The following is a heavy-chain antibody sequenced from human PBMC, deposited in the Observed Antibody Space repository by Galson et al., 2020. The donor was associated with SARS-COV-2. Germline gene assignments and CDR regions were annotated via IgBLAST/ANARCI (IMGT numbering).Heavy chain of an antibody. Sequence: SESLSLTCAVYGGSFSGYYWSWIRQPPGKGLEWIGEINHSGSTNYNPSLKSRVTISVDTSKNQFSLKLSSVTAADTAVYYCSSGWLHYYYYYGMDVWGQGTTVTVSS. J-gene: IGHJ6*02. D-gene: IGHD6-19*01. CDR3: SSGWLHYYYYYGMDV. CDR1: GGSFSGYY. V-gene: IGHV4-34*01. CDR2: INHSGST.